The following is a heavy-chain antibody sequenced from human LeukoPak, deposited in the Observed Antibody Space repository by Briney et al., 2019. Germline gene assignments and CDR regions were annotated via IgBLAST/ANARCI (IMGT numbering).Heavy chain of an antibody. CDR2: ISSSGSTI. V-gene: IGHV3-48*03. Sequence: GVSLRLSCAASGFTFSSYEMNWVRQAPGKGLEWVSYISSSGSTIYYADSVKGRFTISRGNAKNSLYLQMNSLRAEDTAVYYCARDLGAQYGMDVWGQGTTVTVSS. J-gene: IGHJ6*02. CDR1: GFTFSSYE. CDR3: ARDLGAQYGMDV.